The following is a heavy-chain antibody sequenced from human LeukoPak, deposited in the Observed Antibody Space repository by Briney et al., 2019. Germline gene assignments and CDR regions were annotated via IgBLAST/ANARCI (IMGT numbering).Heavy chain of an antibody. D-gene: IGHD4-11*01. Sequence: GGSLRLSCAASGFTFNNYAMTWVRQAPGKGLEWVSVVSGSGDNTNYAGSVKGRFTISRDNSKNTLFLQMSSLRTEDTAVYFCARWGNDYSQFDSWGQGALVTVS. CDR1: GFTFNNYA. J-gene: IGHJ4*02. CDR2: VSGSGDNT. V-gene: IGHV3-23*01. CDR3: ARWGNDYSQFDS.